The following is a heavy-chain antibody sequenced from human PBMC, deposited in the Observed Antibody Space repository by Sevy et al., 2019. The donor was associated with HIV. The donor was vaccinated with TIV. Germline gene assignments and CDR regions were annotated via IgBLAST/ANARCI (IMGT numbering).Heavy chain of an antibody. D-gene: IGHD1-26*01. CDR2: ISSSSSAI. Sequence: GGSLRLSCAASGFTFSSYSMNWVRQAPGKGLEWVSYISSSSSAIYYADPVKGRFTISRDNAKNSLYLQMNSLRAEETAVYYCARDPQVGATPSFDYWGQGTLVTVSS. CDR3: ARDPQVGATPSFDY. V-gene: IGHV3-48*01. CDR1: GFTFSSYS. J-gene: IGHJ4*02.